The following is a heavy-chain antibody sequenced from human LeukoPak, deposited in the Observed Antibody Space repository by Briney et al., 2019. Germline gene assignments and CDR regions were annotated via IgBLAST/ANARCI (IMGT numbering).Heavy chain of an antibody. J-gene: IGHJ4*02. CDR1: GGSLRSSGHW. V-gene: IGHV4-39*01. D-gene: IGHD6-19*01. CDR3: ARQSGDQSSAWYFDA. CDR2: IHYSGKV. Sequence: SETLSLTCTVSGGSLRSSGHWWVWVRQPPGKGLEWIGSIHYSGKVYYNPSLKSRVTTSVDTSTDQFSLRLSSATAADTAIYYCARQSGDQSSAWYFDAWGQGTLVTVSS.